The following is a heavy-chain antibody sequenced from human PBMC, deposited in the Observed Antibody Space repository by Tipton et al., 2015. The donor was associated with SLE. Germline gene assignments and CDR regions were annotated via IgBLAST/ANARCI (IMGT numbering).Heavy chain of an antibody. Sequence: TLSLTCTVSGGSISSSSYYWGWIRQPPGKGLELIGSIYYSGSTYYNPSLKSRVTISVDTSKNQFSLKLSSVTAADTAVYYCARGPYVDTAMATYYYYGMDVWGQGTTVTVSS. D-gene: IGHD5-18*01. J-gene: IGHJ6*02. CDR3: ARGPYVDTAMATYYYYGMDV. CDR1: GGSISSSSYY. CDR2: IYYSGST. V-gene: IGHV4-39*01.